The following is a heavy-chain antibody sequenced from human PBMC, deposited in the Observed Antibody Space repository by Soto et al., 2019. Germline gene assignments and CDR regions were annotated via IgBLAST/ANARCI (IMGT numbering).Heavy chain of an antibody. CDR3: ARDSGLLSSRFDP. D-gene: IGHD2-15*01. CDR2: IYYSGST. V-gene: IGHV4-31*01. J-gene: IGHJ5*02. CDR1: GGSISSGGYY. Sequence: QVQLQESGPGLVKPSQTLSLTCTVSGGSISSGGYYWSWIRQHPGKGLEWIGYIYYSGSTYYNPSLKSPVTISVDTSKNQFSLKLSSVTAADTAVYYCARDSGLLSSRFDPWGQGTLVTVSS.